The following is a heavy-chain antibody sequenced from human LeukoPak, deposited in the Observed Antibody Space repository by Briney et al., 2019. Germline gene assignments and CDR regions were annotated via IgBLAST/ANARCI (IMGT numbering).Heavy chain of an antibody. V-gene: IGHV1-2*02. CDR3: ARSGLSGDYED. J-gene: IGHJ4*02. CDR1: GYTFTGYY. D-gene: IGHD4-17*01. CDR2: INPNSGGT. Sequence: ASVKVSCKASGYTFTGYYMHWVRQAPGQGLEWMGWINPNSGGTNYAQKFQGRVTMSVDTSKNQFSLKLSSVTAADTAVYYCARSGLSGDYEDWGQGTLVTVSS.